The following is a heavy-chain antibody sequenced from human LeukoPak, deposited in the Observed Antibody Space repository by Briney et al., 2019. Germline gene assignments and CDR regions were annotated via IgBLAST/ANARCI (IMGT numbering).Heavy chain of an antibody. J-gene: IGHJ6*02. Sequence: GRSLRLSCATSGFSFSNYAIHWVRQAPGKGLEWVTFISHDGSNKRYADSVKGRSTISRDDSKNTLYLQMNSLRVEDTAVYYCARERVDIAMVRGVVTNYYYRGMDVWGPGTTVTVSS. D-gene: IGHD3-10*01. V-gene: IGHV3-30*04. CDR1: GFSFSNYA. CDR2: ISHDGSNK. CDR3: ARERVDIAMVRGVVTNYYYRGMDV.